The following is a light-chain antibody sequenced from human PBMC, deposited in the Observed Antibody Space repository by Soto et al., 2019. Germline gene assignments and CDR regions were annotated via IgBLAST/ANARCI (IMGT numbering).Light chain of an antibody. CDR2: GAS. CDR1: QSVSSN. J-gene: IGKJ1*01. Sequence: EIVMTQSPATLSVSPGERATLSCRASQSVSSNLAWYQQKPGQAPRLLMYGASTRATGIPDRFSGSGSGTAFTLTISSLQSEDFAVYYCQQHNNWPPWTFGQGTKVESK. V-gene: IGKV3-15*01. CDR3: QQHNNWPPWT.